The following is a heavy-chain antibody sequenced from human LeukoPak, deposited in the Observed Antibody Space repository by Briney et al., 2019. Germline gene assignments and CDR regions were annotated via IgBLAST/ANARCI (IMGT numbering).Heavy chain of an antibody. CDR3: GRVGGRSKAAKGDAFDI. J-gene: IGHJ3*02. V-gene: IGHV3-21*06. Sequence: GGSLRLSCAASVFTFSSYSMNWVRQAPGKGLEWVSSISSGSTYMYYADSVKGRFTISRDNAQNSVFLQMNSLRAEDTAVYYCGRVGGRSKAAKGDAFDIWGQGTMVVVSS. CDR1: VFTFSSYS. CDR2: ISSGSTYM. D-gene: IGHD6-6*01.